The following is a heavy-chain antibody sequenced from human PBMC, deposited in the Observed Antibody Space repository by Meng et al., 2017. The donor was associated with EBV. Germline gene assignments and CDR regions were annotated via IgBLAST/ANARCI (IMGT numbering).Heavy chain of an antibody. D-gene: IGHD3-10*01. CDR2: IYYSGST. CDR1: GGSISSSSYY. CDR3: ARSSPVRFGELSN. J-gene: IGHJ4*02. V-gene: IGHV4-39*07. Sequence: QLQLQESGPXLVKPXXXLSLPCTVSGGSISSSSYYWGWIRQPPGKGLEWIGSIYYSGSTYYNPSLKSRVTISVDTSKNQFSLKLSSVTAADTAVYYCARSSPVRFGELSNWGQGTLVTVSS.